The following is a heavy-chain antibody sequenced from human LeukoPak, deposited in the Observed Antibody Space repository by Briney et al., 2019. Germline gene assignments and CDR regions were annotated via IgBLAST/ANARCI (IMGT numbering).Heavy chain of an antibody. J-gene: IGHJ1*01. V-gene: IGHV1-2*02. CDR1: GYTFTGYH. CDR3: AREYTSGWYRTANFQY. CDR2: INPNSGDT. Sequence: ASVKVSCKASGYTFTGYHIHWVRQAPGQGPEWMGWINPNSGDTNYAQKFQGRVALTRDTSISTAYLDLRRLTSDDTAVYYCAREYTSGWYRTANFQYWGQGTLVTVSS. D-gene: IGHD6-19*01.